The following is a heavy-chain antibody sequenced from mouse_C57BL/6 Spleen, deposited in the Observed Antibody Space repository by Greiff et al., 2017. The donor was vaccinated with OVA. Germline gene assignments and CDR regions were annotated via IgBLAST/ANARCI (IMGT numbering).Heavy chain of an antibody. D-gene: IGHD1-1*01. CDR2: ILPGSGST. CDR3: ARRRTTVVATGFDY. CDR1: GYTFTGYW. Sequence: VKVVESGAELMKPGASVKLSCKATGYTFTGYWIEWVKQRPGHGLEWIGEILPGSGSTNYNEKFKGKATFTADTSSNTAYMQLSSLTTEDSAIYYCARRRTTVVATGFDYWGQGPTLTVSS. V-gene: IGHV1-9*01. J-gene: IGHJ2*01.